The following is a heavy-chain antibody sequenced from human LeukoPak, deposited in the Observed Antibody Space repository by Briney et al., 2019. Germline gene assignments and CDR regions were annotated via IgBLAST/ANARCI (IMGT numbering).Heavy chain of an antibody. J-gene: IGHJ6*04. D-gene: IGHD3-10*02. CDR1: GFTFSSYE. CDR3: AELGITMIGGV. CDR2: ISSSGSTI. Sequence: GGSLRLPCAASGFTFSSYEMNWVRQAPGKGLEWVSYISSSGSTIYYADSVKGRFTISRDNAKNSLYLQMNSLRAGDTAVYYCAELGITMIGGVWGKGTTVTISS. V-gene: IGHV3-48*03.